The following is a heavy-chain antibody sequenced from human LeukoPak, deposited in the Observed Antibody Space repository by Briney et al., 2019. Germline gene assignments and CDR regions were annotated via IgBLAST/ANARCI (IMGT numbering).Heavy chain of an antibody. CDR3: ARVRATVTHVPNWFDP. V-gene: IGHV4-39*07. Sequence: PPETLSLTCTVSGGSISSSSYYWGWIRQPPGKGLEWIGSIYYSGSTYYNPSLKSRVTISVDTSKNQFSLKLSSVTAADTAVYYCARVRATVTHVPNWFDPWGQGTLVTVSS. J-gene: IGHJ5*02. CDR1: GGSISSSSYY. CDR2: IYYSGST. D-gene: IGHD4-17*01.